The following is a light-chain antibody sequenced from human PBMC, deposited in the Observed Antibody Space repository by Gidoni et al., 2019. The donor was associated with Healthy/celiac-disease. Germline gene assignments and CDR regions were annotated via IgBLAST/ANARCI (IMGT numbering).Light chain of an antibody. CDR3: QQRSNWPLT. V-gene: IGKV3-11*01. Sequence: EIVLTQSPATLSLSQGERANLSCRASQSVSSYLAWYQQEPGQAPRLLIYDASNRATGIPARFSGSGSGTDFTLTISSLEPEDFAVYYCQQRSNWPLTFGGGTKVEIK. J-gene: IGKJ4*01. CDR1: QSVSSY. CDR2: DAS.